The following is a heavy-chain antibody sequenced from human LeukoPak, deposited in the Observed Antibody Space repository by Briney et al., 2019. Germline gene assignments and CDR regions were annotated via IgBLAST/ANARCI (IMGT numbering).Heavy chain of an antibody. J-gene: IGHJ4*02. CDR3: ARHSSRWLVRGSGNFDY. CDR2: IYPGDSDT. Sequence: GESLKISCKGSGYIFTTYWIGWVRQMPGKGLEWMGIIYPGDSDTRYSPSFQGQVTISADKSISTAYLQWSSLKASDTAMYYCARHSSRWLVRGSGNFDYWGQGTMVTVSS. D-gene: IGHD6-13*01. V-gene: IGHV5-51*01. CDR1: GYIFTTYW.